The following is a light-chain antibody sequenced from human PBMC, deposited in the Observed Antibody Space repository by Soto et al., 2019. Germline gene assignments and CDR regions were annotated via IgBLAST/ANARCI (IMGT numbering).Light chain of an antibody. CDR2: AAS. Sequence: IQLTQSPSSLSASVGDRVTITCRASQGISSYLAWYQQKPGKDTKLLIYAASTLQSGVPSRFSGSGSGTDFTLTISSLQPEDFATYYCQQSYLTPLTFGGGTKVDIK. V-gene: IGKV1-39*01. CDR3: QQSYLTPLT. J-gene: IGKJ4*01. CDR1: QGISSY.